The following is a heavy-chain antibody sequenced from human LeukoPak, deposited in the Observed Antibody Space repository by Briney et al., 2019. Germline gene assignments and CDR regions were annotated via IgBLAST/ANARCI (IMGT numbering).Heavy chain of an antibody. D-gene: IGHD1-7*01. Sequence: SETLSLTCVVYGGSFSGYYWCWIRQPPGKGLEWIGEINHSGSTNYNPSLKSRVTVSVDSSKNQFSLKLSSVTAADTAVYYCAFTTGNYYLDYWGQGTLVTASS. V-gene: IGHV4-34*01. CDR3: AFTTGNYYLDY. J-gene: IGHJ4*02. CDR1: GGSFSGYY. CDR2: INHSGST.